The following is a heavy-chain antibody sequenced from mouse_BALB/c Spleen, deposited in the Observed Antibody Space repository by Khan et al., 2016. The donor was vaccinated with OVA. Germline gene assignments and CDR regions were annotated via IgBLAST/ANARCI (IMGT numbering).Heavy chain of an antibody. Sequence: QVQLQQPGAELVKPGASVKLSCKASGYTFTNYWVHWVRQRPGQGLEWIGEIYPGDGRTIYNEKFKNKVSLTVDRSSSTVYMQLSSLTSEDSAVYYCARNAYFGNYVDYWGQGTTLTVSS. D-gene: IGHD2-10*01. CDR2: IYPGDGRT. V-gene: IGHV1S81*02. J-gene: IGHJ2*01. CDR1: GYTFTNYW. CDR3: ARNAYFGNYVDY.